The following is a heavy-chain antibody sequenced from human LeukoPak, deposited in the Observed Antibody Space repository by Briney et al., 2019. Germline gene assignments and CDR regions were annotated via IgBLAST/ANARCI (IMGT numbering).Heavy chain of an antibody. V-gene: IGHV4-59*01. D-gene: IGHD3-9*01. Sequence: SETLSLTCTVSGGSISSYYWSWIRQPPGKGLEWIGYIYYSGSTNYNPSLKSRVTISVDTSKNQFSLKLSSVTAADTAVYYCARDTRGDILTGAHAFDIWGQGTMVTVSS. CDR1: GGSISSYY. CDR2: IYYSGST. J-gene: IGHJ3*02. CDR3: ARDTRGDILTGAHAFDI.